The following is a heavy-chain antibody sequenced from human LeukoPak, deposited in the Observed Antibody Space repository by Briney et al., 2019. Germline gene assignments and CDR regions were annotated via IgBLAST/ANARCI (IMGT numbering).Heavy chain of an antibody. V-gene: IGHV3-48*01. CDR3: ARRSEFGVLYYMDV. J-gene: IGHJ6*03. D-gene: IGHD3-16*01. CDR1: GFTFSTYS. CDR2: ISASSGTI. Sequence: GGSLRLSCAASGFTFSTYSMNWVRQAPGKGLEGVSYISASSGTIYYADSVKGRFTISRDNARNSLYLQMNSLRAEDTAVYYCARRSEFGVLYYMDVWGKGTTVTVS.